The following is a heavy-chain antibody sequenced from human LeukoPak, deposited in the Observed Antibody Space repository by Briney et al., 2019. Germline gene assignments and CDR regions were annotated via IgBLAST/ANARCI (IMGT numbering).Heavy chain of an antibody. CDR3: ARNFQVYWGVLDAFVI. Sequence: ASVKVSYKSSGYTFTSYGISWVRQAPGQGLEWIGWISTNNGNTNYAQKFQGRVSMTTDTSTTTAYMELRSLRSDDAAVYYCARNFQVYWGVLDAFVIWGQGTVVTVSS. CDR1: GYTFTSYG. D-gene: IGHD7-27*01. CDR2: ISTNNGNT. J-gene: IGHJ3*02. V-gene: IGHV1-18*01.